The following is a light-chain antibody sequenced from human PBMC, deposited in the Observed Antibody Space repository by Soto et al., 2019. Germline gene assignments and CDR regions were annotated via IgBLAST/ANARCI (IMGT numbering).Light chain of an antibody. Sequence: DIQMTQSPSTLSASVGDRVTITCRASQSISSWLAWYQQKPGKAPKLLIYDASSLESGVPSRFSGSGSGTEFTLTISSLQPDDFATYYCQQYKSYSRITFGQGTRLEIK. V-gene: IGKV1-5*01. CDR1: QSISSW. CDR3: QQYKSYSRIT. J-gene: IGKJ5*01. CDR2: DAS.